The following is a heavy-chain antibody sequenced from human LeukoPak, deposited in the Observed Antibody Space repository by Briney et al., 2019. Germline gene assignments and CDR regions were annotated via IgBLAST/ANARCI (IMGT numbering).Heavy chain of an antibody. D-gene: IGHD2-15*01. J-gene: IGHJ6*03. CDR2: INPNSGGT. V-gene: IGHV1-2*06. CDR1: GYTFTSYY. Sequence: ASVKVSCKASGYTFTSYYMHWVRQAPGQGLEWMGRINPNSGGTNYAQKFQGRVTMTRDTSISTAYMELSRLRSDDTAVYYCATDRPSYCSGGSCNYMDVWGKGTTVTVSS. CDR3: ATDRPSYCSGGSCNYMDV.